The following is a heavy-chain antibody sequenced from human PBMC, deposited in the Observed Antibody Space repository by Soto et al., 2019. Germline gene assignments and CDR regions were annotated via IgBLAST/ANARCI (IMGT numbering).Heavy chain of an antibody. CDR3: TSYLPYCRGVCHDAFVI. V-gene: IGHV1-46*01. Sequence: ASVKVSCKASGYTFTSYYMHCVRQAPGQGLEWMGIIRPSGGSTTYAQKFQGRVTMTRDTSTSSVYMEMSSLRSEDTAGYYCTSYLPYCRGVCHDAFVIWSQGTMVAVSS. J-gene: IGHJ3*02. CDR1: GYTFTSYY. CDR2: IRPSGGST. D-gene: IGHD2-21*02.